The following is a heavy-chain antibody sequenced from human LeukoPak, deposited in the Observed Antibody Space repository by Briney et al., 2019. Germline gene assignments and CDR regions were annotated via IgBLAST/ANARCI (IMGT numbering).Heavy chain of an antibody. CDR2: IKSKTHGGTI. J-gene: IGHJ4*02. V-gene: IGHV3-15*01. CDR1: RITFEDAW. CDR3: TTAGFV. Sequence: GESLKISCAASRITFEDAWMTWVRQAPGKGLEWIGRIKSKTHGGTIDYAAPVKGRFTISRDDSKNMVYLRMNSLISEDTAVYYCTTAGFVWGQGTLVTVSS.